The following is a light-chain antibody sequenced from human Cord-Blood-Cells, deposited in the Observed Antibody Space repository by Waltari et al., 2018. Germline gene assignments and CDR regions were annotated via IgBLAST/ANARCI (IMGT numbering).Light chain of an antibody. V-gene: IGKV3-15*01. Sequence: EIVMTQSPATLSVSPGERATLSCRASQSVSSNLAWYQQNPGQAPRLLIYGASTRATGIPASFSGSGSGTEFTLTISSLQSEDFAVYYCQQYNNWPMYTFGQGTKLEIK. J-gene: IGKJ2*01. CDR3: QQYNNWPMYT. CDR2: GAS. CDR1: QSVSSN.